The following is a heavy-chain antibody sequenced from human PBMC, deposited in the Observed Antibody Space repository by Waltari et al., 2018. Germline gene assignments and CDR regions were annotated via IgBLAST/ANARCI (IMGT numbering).Heavy chain of an antibody. D-gene: IGHD3-3*01. CDR1: GGSISSYY. CDR2: IYYSGST. V-gene: IGHV4-59*01. CDR3: ARVVSDFWSGYAGGGSWFDP. J-gene: IGHJ5*02. Sequence: QVQLQESGPGLVKPSETLSLTCTVSGGSISSYYWSWIRQPPGKGLEWIGYIYYSGSTNYNPSLKSRVTISVDTSKNQFSLKLSSVTAADTAEYYCARVVSDFWSGYAGGGSWFDPWGQGTLVTVSS.